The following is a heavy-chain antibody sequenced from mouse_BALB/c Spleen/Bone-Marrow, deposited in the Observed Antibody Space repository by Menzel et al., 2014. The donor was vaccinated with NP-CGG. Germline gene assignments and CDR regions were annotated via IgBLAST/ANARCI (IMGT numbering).Heavy chain of an antibody. CDR1: GYTFTSFY. CDR3: ARKSQRAYDSMNY. D-gene: IGHD2-4*01. CDR2: IYPGDFNT. V-gene: IGHV1S56*01. Sequence: QVQLQHSGPELVKPGASVRISCKASGYTFTSFYIYWVRQRPGQGLEWIGWIYPGDFNTKYNEKFKGKATLTADKSSSTASMQLSSLTSEDSAVYFCARKSQRAYDSMNYWGQGTSVTVSS. J-gene: IGHJ4*01.